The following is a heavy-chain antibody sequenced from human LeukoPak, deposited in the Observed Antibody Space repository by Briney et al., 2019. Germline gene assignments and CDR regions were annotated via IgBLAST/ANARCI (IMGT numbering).Heavy chain of an antibody. CDR3: SRGLDSRKLGY. CDR2: IYTRGST. Sequence: SETLSLTCTVSGGSINNYYWSWIRQPAGKGLEWIGRIYTRGSTNYNPSLKSRVTMSVDTSKNQFSLNLNSVTAADTAVYFCSRGLDSRKLGYWGQGTLVTVSS. V-gene: IGHV4-4*07. D-gene: IGHD3-22*01. J-gene: IGHJ4*02. CDR1: GGSINNYY.